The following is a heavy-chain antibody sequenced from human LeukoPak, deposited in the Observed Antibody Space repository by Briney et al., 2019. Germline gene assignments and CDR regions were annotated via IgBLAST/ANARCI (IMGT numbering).Heavy chain of an antibody. Sequence: GGSLGLSCAASGFTFNSYGMHWVRQAPGKGLEWVALIWYDGGNKYYADSVKGRFTISRDNSQNTLYLQMNSLRAEDTAVYYCARVNTNYYVPVNYGMDVWGQGTTVTVSS. D-gene: IGHD3-16*01. V-gene: IGHV3-33*01. CDR2: IWYDGGNK. CDR1: GFTFNSYG. CDR3: ARVNTNYYVPVNYGMDV. J-gene: IGHJ6*02.